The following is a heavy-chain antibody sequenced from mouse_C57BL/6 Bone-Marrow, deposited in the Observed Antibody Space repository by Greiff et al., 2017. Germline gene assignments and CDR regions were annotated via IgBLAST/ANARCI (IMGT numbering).Heavy chain of an antibody. J-gene: IGHJ3*01. Sequence: QVQLQQPGAELVKPGASVKLSCTASGYTFTSYWMQWVKQRPGQGLEWIGEIDPSDSYTNYNQKFKGKATLTVDTSSSTAYMQLSSLTSEDSAVYYCARHSFSWFAYWGQGTLVTVSA. CDR1: GYTFTSYW. CDR3: ARHSFSWFAY. V-gene: IGHV1-50*01. CDR2: IDPSDSYT.